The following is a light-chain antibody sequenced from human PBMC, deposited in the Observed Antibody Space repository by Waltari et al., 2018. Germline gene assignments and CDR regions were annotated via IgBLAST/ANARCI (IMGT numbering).Light chain of an antibody. CDR3: QQFDDAPLT. CDR2: DAY. J-gene: IGKJ5*01. V-gene: IGKV1-33*01. Sequence: DIQLTQSPSSLSASVGDRVTITCQASQDITDHLNWYQQKPARAPKLLIFDAYALETGVPSRFSGSGSCTEFTFTISSLQPEDIGTYYCQQFDDAPLTFGQGTRLDIK. CDR1: QDITDH.